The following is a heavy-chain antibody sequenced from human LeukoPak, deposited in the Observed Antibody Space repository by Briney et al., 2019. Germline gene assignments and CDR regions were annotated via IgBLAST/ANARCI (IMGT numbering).Heavy chain of an antibody. J-gene: IGHJ6*02. D-gene: IGHD2-2*01. CDR1: GFTFSSYS. V-gene: IGHV3-21*01. CDR2: ISSSSSYI. CDR3: ARGRLPSTSVKLDV. Sequence: GSLRLSCAASGFTFSSYSMNWVRQAPGKGLEWVSSISSSSSYIYYADSVKGRFTISRDNAKNSLYLQMNSLRAEDTAVYYCARGRLPSTSVKLDVWGQGTTVTVSS.